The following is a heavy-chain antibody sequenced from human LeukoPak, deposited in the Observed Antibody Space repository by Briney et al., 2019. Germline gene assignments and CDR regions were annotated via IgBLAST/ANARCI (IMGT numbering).Heavy chain of an antibody. D-gene: IGHD3-10*01. CDR2: ISAYNGNT. J-gene: IGHJ3*02. CDR1: GYTFTSYG. V-gene: IGHV1-18*01. Sequence: ASVKVSCKASGYTFTSYGISWVRQAPGQGLEWMGWISAYNGNTNYAQKLQGRVTMTTDTSTSTAYMELRSLRSDDTAVYYCARGAHLAFGETRGFDIWGQGTMVTVSS. CDR3: ARGAHLAFGETRGFDI.